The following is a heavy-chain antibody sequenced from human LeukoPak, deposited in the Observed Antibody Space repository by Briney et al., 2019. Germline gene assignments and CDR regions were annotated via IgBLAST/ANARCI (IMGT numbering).Heavy chain of an antibody. CDR2: TYFRSKWYN. V-gene: IGHV6-1*01. CDR3: ARNGIGTTYDAFGI. D-gene: IGHD1-1*01. J-gene: IGHJ3*02. CDR1: GDSVSSNSAA. Sequence: SQTLSLTCAISGDSVSSNSAAWNWIRQSPSRGLEWLGRTYFRSKWYNDYAVSVKSRIIINADTSKNHFSLQLNSVTPEDTAVCFCARNGIGTTYDAFGIWGQGTMVTVSS.